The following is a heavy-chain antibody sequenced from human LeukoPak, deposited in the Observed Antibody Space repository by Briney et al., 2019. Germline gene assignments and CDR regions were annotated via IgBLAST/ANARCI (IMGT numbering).Heavy chain of an antibody. J-gene: IGHJ5*02. CDR2: INTDTGNP. CDR1: GYTFTNYA. D-gene: IGHD2-2*01. CDR3: ARTLFGDQYQLLPNWFDP. V-gene: IGHV7-4-1*02. Sequence: ASVKVSCKASGYTFTNYAMNWVRQAPGQGLEWMGWINTDTGNPTYAQGFTRRLVFSLDTSASTAYLQISGLKAEDTAVYYCARTLFGDQYQLLPNWFDPWGQGTLVTVSS.